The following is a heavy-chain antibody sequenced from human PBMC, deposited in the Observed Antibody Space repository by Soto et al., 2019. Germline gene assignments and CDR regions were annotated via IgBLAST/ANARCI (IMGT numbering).Heavy chain of an antibody. CDR1: GFTFSDFY. CDR3: ARDSGYSHFDY. V-gene: IGHV3-11*01. CDR2: IGASGSGSAM. J-gene: IGHJ4*02. Sequence: PGGSLRLSCSASGFTFSDFYMRWIRQAPGKGLEWVSYIGASGSGSAMYYAESVKGRFSIFRDNAKNSLYLQMNSLRAEDTAVYYCARDSGYSHFDYWGQGTLVTVSS. D-gene: IGHD5-18*01.